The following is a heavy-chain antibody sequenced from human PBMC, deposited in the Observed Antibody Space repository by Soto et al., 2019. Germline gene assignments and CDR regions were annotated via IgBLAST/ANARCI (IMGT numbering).Heavy chain of an antibody. J-gene: IGHJ4*02. D-gene: IGHD6-13*01. CDR2: INHSGRT. CDR3: ARVDLVRGGYSSSWAAPAFDF. Sequence: SETLSLTCAVYGGSFSGYYLSWIRQPPGKGLEWIGEINHSGRTNYNPALKNRVPISVDTAKNQFSLKLSSVTAADTAVYYCARVDLVRGGYSSSWAAPAFDFWGQGTLVTVSS. V-gene: IGHV4-34*01. CDR1: GGSFSGYY.